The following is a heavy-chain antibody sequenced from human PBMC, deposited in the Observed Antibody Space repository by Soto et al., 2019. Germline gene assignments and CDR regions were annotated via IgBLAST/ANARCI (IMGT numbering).Heavy chain of an antibody. J-gene: IGHJ4*02. D-gene: IGHD2-21*02. CDR2: ITGNGVYT. CDR3: AKHRGAYCSGDCYVDF. CDR1: GFTFNNYA. Sequence: EVQLLKSGGGLVQPGGSLRLSCAASGFTFNNYAMSWVRQAPGKGLEWVSVITGNGVYTYYADSVKGRFTISRDSSRNTLYLEMNSLRVEDSAQYYCAKHRGAYCSGDCYVDFWGQGTLVTVSS. V-gene: IGHV3-23*01.